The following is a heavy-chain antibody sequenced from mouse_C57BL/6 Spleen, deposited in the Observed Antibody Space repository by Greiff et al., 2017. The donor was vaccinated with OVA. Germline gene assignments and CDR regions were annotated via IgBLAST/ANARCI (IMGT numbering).Heavy chain of an antibody. D-gene: IGHD2-1*01. CDR1: GYTFTSYW. V-gene: IGHV1-69*01. CDR3: AREDSYGNPFAY. Sequence: QVQLQQPGAELVMPGASVKLSCKASGYTFTSYWMHWVKQRPGQGLEWIGEIDPSDSYTNYNQKFKGKSTLTVDKSSSTAYMQLSSLTSEDSAVYYCAREDSYGNPFAYWGQGTLVTVSA. J-gene: IGHJ3*01. CDR2: IDPSDSYT.